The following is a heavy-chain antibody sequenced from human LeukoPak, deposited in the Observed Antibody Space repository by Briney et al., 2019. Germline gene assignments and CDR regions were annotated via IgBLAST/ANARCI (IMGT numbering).Heavy chain of an antibody. CDR1: GVSMRNHY. CDR2: IYDSETT. D-gene: IGHD4-17*01. CDR3: ARARSTVTTYFDS. Sequence: PSETLSLTCTVSGVSMRNHYWSWIRQPPGKGLEWIGYIYDSETTNYNPSLKSRVTISADTSKSQFSLELTSVIAADTAVFYCARARSTVTTYFDSWGQGTLVIVSS. V-gene: IGHV4-59*11. J-gene: IGHJ4*02.